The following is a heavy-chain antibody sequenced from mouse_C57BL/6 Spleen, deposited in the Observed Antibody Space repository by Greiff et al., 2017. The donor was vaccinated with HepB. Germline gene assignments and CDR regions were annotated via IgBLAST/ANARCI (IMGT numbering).Heavy chain of an antibody. CDR2: INYDGSST. J-gene: IGHJ3*01. CDR1: GFTFSDYY. CDR3: ARDHGGSGGFAY. V-gene: IGHV5-16*01. D-gene: IGHD1-1*01. Sequence: EVKLMESEGGLVQPGSSMKLSCTASGFTFSDYYMAWVRQVPEKGLEWVANINYDGSSTYYLDSLKSRFIISRDNAKNILYLQMSSLKSEDTATYYCARDHGGSGGFAYWGQGTLVTVSA.